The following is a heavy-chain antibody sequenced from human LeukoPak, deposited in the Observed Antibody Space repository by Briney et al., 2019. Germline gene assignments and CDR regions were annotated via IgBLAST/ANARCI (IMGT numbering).Heavy chain of an antibody. CDR3: ARVGSGSAWSY. V-gene: IGHV3-53*01. CDR2: IYNGGST. CDR1: GFTVSSNY. J-gene: IGHJ4*02. Sequence: GGSLRLSCAASGFTVSSNYMSWVRQAPGKGLEWVSVIYNGGSTYYADSVKGRSTISRDNSKNTLYLQMNSLRAEDTAVYYCARVGSGSAWSYWGQGTLVTVSS. D-gene: IGHD6-19*01.